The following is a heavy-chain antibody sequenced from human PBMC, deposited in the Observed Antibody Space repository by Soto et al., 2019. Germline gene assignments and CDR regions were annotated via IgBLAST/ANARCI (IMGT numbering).Heavy chain of an antibody. D-gene: IGHD1-26*01. Sequence: EVQLVESGGGVLRPGGSLRLSCAASGFIFDDYGMSWARQAPGKVLEWVSGVNWNGGSTGYADSVKGRFTISRDNAKNFLFLQMNSLRVEDTAFYYCVRGASLNFDYWGQGTRVTVSS. CDR1: GFIFDDYG. CDR2: VNWNGGST. J-gene: IGHJ4*02. V-gene: IGHV3-20*04. CDR3: VRGASLNFDY.